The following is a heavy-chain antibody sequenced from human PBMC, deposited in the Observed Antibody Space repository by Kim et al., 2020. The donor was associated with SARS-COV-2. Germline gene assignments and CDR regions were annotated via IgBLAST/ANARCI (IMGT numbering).Heavy chain of an antibody. CDR1: GFTFSSYA. CDR2: ISGSGGST. CDR3: AKSRRAEQNWNDDYYGMDV. Sequence: GGSLRLSCAASGFTFSSYAMSWVRQAPGKGLEWVSAISGSGGSTYYADSVKGRFTISRDNSKNTLYLQMNSLRAEDTAVYYCAKSRRAEQNWNDDYYGMDVWGQGTTVTVSS. J-gene: IGHJ6*02. V-gene: IGHV3-23*01. D-gene: IGHD1-1*01.